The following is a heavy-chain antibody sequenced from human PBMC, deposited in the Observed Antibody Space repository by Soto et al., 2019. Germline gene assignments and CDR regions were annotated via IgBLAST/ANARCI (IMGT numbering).Heavy chain of an antibody. CDR3: ASAARAYYYYGMDV. CDR2: ISGSGGST. Sequence: EVQLLESGGGLVQPGGSLRLSCAASGFTFSSYAMSWVRQAPGKGLEWVSAISGSGGSTYYADSVKGRFTISRDNSKNTLYLQMNILRAEDTAVYYCASAARAYYYYGMDVWGQGTTVTVSS. J-gene: IGHJ6*02. V-gene: IGHV3-23*01. CDR1: GFTFSSYA.